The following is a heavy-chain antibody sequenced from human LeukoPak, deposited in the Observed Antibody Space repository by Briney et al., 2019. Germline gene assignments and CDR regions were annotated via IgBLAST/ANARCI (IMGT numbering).Heavy chain of an antibody. CDR3: MRDYSGMGIDY. V-gene: IGHV3-74*01. J-gene: IGHJ4*02. CDR2: INIAGSVT. Sequence: PGGSLRLSCAASGFNFSNYWMHWVRQAPGKGLEWVSRINIAGSVTTYADSVKGRFTISRDNAKKTLYQQMNSLRAEDTAVYYCMRDYSGMGIDYWGQGTLVTVSS. D-gene: IGHD3-10*01. CDR1: GFNFSNYW.